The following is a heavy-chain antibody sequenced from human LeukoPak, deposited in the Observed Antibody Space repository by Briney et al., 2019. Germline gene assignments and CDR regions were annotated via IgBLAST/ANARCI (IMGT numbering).Heavy chain of an antibody. Sequence: GGSLRLSCAASGFTFSSYAMSWVRQAPGKGLEWVAFIRYDGSNKYYADSVKGRFTISRDNSKNTLYLQMNSLRAEDTAVYYCAKLLYWYIDLWGRGTLVTVSS. V-gene: IGHV3-30*02. CDR3: AKLLYWYIDL. CDR1: GFTFSSYA. J-gene: IGHJ2*01. D-gene: IGHD2-15*01. CDR2: IRYDGSNK.